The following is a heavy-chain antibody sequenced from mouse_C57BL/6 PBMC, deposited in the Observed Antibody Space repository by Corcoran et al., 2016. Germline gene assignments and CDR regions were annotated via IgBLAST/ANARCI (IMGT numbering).Heavy chain of an antibody. D-gene: IGHD4-1*01. V-gene: IGHV14-2*01. CDR3: ALLTGTVAY. J-gene: IGHJ3*01. CDR1: GFNIKDYY. Sequence: EVQLQQSGAELVKPGASVKLSCTASGFNIKDYYMHRVKQRTEQGLEWIGRIDPEDGETKYAPKFQGKATITADTSSNTAYLQPSSLTSEDTAVYYCALLTGTVAYWGQGTLVTVSA. CDR2: IDPEDGET.